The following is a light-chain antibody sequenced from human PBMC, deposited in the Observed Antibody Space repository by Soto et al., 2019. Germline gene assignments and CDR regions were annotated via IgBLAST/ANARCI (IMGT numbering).Light chain of an antibody. CDR1: SSNIGAGYD. J-gene: IGLJ1*01. Sequence: QSVLTQPPSVSGAPGQRVTISCTGSSSNIGAGYDVHWYQQLPGTAPKLLIYGNSNRPSGVSDRFSGSKSGTSASLAITGLQADDEADFYCQYYDSSLTLRVFGTGTKLTVL. CDR2: GNS. V-gene: IGLV1-40*01. CDR3: QYYDSSLTLRV.